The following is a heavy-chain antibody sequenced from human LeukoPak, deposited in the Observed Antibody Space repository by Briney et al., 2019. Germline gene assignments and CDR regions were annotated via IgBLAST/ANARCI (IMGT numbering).Heavy chain of an antibody. D-gene: IGHD5-18*01. Sequence: ASVKVSCKASGYTFTSYGISWVRQAPGQGLEWMGWISAYNGNTNYAQKLQGRVTMTTDTSTSTAYMELRSLRSDDTAAYYCARDVIPYSYGLGWFDPWGQGTLVTVSS. CDR3: ARDVIPYSYGLGWFDP. CDR2: ISAYNGNT. V-gene: IGHV1-18*01. J-gene: IGHJ5*02. CDR1: GYTFTSYG.